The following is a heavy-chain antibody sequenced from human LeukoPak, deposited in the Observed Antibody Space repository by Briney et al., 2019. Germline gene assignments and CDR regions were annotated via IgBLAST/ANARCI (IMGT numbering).Heavy chain of an antibody. CDR3: ARVYCSSTSCYPDYYYGMDV. CDR1: GGSFSGYY. Sequence: KPSETLSLTCAVYGGSFSGYYWSWIRQPPGKGLEWIGEINHSGSTNYNPSLKSRVTISVDTSKNQFSLKLSSVTAADTAVYYCARVYCSSTSCYPDYYYGMDVWGQGTTVTVSS. CDR2: INHSGST. J-gene: IGHJ6*02. V-gene: IGHV4-34*01. D-gene: IGHD2-2*01.